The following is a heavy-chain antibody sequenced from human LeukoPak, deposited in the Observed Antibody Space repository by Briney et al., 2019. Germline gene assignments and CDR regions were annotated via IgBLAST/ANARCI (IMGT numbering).Heavy chain of an antibody. CDR3: ARGRIAVAETFDY. D-gene: IGHD6-19*01. CDR1: GYTFTSYD. CDR2: MNPNSGNT. Sequence: ASVTVSCKASGYTFTSYDINWVRQATGQGLEWMGWMNPNSGNTGYAQKFQGRVTMTRNTSISTAYMELSSLRSEDTAVYYCARGRIAVAETFDYWGQGTLVTVSS. V-gene: IGHV1-8*01. J-gene: IGHJ4*02.